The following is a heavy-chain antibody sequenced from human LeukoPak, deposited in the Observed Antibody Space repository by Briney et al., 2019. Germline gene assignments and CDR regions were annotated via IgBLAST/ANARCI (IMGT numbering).Heavy chain of an antibody. CDR2: IYYSGST. V-gene: IGHV4-30-4*01. D-gene: IGHD7-27*01. Sequence: SETLSLTCTVSGGSISSGDHYWSWIRQPPGKGLEWIGYIYYSGSTYYNPSLKSRVTISVDTSKNQFSLKLSSVTAADTAVYYCARDRGDKGAFDYWGQGTLVTVSS. CDR3: ARDRGDKGAFDY. CDR1: GGSISSGDHY. J-gene: IGHJ4*02.